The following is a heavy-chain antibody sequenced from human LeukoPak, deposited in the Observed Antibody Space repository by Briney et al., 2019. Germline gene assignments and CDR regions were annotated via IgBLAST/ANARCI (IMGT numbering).Heavy chain of an antibody. V-gene: IGHV1-8*01. Sequence: ASVKVSCKASGYTFTSYDINWVRQATGQGLEWMGWMNPNSGNTGYAQKFQGRVTMTRNTSISTAYMELSSLRSEDTAVYYCARGRLYSSGWYGGYWGRGTLVTVSS. D-gene: IGHD6-19*01. CDR1: GYTFTSYD. CDR2: MNPNSGNT. J-gene: IGHJ4*02. CDR3: ARGRLYSSGWYGGY.